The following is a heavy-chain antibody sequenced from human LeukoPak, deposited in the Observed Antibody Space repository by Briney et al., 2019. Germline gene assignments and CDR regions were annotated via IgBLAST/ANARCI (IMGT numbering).Heavy chain of an antibody. CDR3: ARDLGALKCNWNYEWFDP. V-gene: IGHV3-21*01. CDR1: GFTFSSYS. J-gene: IGHJ5*02. Sequence: PGGSLRLSCAASGFTFSSYSMNWVRQAPGKGLEWVSSISSSSSYIYYADSVKGRFTISRDNAKNSLYLQMNSLRAEDTAVYYCARDLGALKCNWNYEWFDPWGQGTLVTVSS. D-gene: IGHD1-7*01. CDR2: ISSSSSYI.